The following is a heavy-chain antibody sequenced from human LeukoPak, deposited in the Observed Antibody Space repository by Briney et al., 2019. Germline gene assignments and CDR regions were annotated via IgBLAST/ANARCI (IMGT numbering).Heavy chain of an antibody. V-gene: IGHV1-69*13. J-gene: IGHJ5*02. D-gene: IGHD3-22*01. CDR3: ARGYYDSRPNWFDP. Sequence: SAKVSCKASGYTFTSYGISWVRQAPGQGLEWMGGIIPIFGTANYAQKFQGRVTITADESTSTAYMELSSLRSEDTAVYYCARGYYDSRPNWFDPWGQGTLVTVSS. CDR1: GYTFTSYG. CDR2: IIPIFGTA.